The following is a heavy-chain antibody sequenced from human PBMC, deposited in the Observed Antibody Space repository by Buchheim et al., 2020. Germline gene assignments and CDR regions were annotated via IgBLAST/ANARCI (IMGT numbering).Heavy chain of an antibody. J-gene: IGHJ6*02. CDR1: GFTFSSYG. CDR3: ARVYDFWSGYYNYGMDV. Sequence: VQLVESGGGVVQPGRSLRLSCAASGFTFSSYGMHWVRQAPGKGLEWVSSISSSSSYIYYADSVKGRFTISRDNAKNSLYLQMNSLRAEDTAVYYCARVYDFWSGYYNYGMDVWGQGTT. CDR2: ISSSSSYI. D-gene: IGHD3-3*01. V-gene: IGHV3-21*01.